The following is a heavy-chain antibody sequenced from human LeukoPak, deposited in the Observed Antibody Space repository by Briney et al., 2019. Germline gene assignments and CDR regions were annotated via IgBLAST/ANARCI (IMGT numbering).Heavy chain of an antibody. V-gene: IGHV4-4*07. CDR2: IYTSGST. CDR1: GGSISNYY. D-gene: IGHD1-26*01. J-gene: IGHJ4*02. CDR3: AREDVYSGSYYFDY. Sequence: SETLSLTCTVSGGSISNYYWSWIRQPAGKGLEWIGRIYTSGSTNYNPSLKSRVTISVDTSKNQFSLKLSSVTAADTAVYYCAREDVYSGSYYFDYWGQGTLVTVSS.